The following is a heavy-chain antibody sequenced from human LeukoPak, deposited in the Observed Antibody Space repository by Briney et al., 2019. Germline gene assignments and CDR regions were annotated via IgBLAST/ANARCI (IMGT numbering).Heavy chain of an antibody. V-gene: IGHV3-21*01. Sequence: PGGSLRLSCAASGFTLSSYSMNWVRQAPGKGLEWVSFISTSSSYIYYADSVKGRFIISRDNARKSLYLQMNSLRAEDTAVYYCARGKRITMIVVPSFDYWGQGTLVTVSS. CDR2: ISTSSSYI. J-gene: IGHJ4*02. CDR1: GFTLSSYS. CDR3: ARGKRITMIVVPSFDY. D-gene: IGHD3-22*01.